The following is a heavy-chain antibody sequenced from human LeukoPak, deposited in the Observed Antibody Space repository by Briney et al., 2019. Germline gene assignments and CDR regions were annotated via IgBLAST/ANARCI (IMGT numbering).Heavy chain of an antibody. D-gene: IGHD5-18*01. CDR2: ISGSGDSK. CDR1: GFTFSSYA. Sequence: GGSLRLSCAASGFTFSSYAMSWVRQAQGKGVEWVSAISGSGDSKDYADSVKGRITIYRDNTKNTMYMQMNSLRAEDTAVYYCAKGGYSYGPWGQGTLVTVSS. V-gene: IGHV3-23*01. J-gene: IGHJ5*02. CDR3: AKGGYSYGP.